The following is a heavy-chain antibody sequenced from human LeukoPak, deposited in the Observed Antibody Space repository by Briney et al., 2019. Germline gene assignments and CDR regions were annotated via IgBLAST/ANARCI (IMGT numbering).Heavy chain of an antibody. D-gene: IGHD6-13*01. V-gene: IGHV4-34*01. CDR2: INHSGST. CDR1: GGSFSGYY. Sequence: PSETLSLTCAVYGGSFSGYYWSWIRQPPGKGLEWIGEINHSGSTNYNPSLKSRVTISVDTSKNQFSLKLSSVTAADTAVYYCARTYSSSWIPIPSYYGMDVWGQGTTVTVSS. J-gene: IGHJ6*02. CDR3: ARTYSSSWIPIPSYYGMDV.